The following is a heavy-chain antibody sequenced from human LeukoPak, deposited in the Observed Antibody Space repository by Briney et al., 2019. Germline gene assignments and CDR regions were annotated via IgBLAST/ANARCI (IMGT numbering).Heavy chain of an antibody. Sequence: GWSLRLSCAASGFTFSNYAMNWVRQAPGKGLEWVSSISESGDTTHYADSVKGRFTISRDNAQNTLYLQMNALRAEYTALYYCAKQWVDCWGQGTLVTVSS. CDR3: AKQWVDC. CDR2: ISESGDTT. CDR1: GFTFSNYA. J-gene: IGHJ4*02. D-gene: IGHD1-26*01. V-gene: IGHV3-23*01.